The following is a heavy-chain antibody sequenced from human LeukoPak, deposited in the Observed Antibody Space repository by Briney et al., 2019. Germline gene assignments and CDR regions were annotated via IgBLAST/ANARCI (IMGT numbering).Heavy chain of an antibody. Sequence: GGSLRLSCAASGFTFSSYAMHWVRQAPGKGLEWVTFISYAGSNHYYADSVKGRFTISRDNSKNTLYLQMNSLRAEDTAVYYCARTPYSSGWYSLSFDYWGQGTLVTVSS. CDR3: ARTPYSSGWYSLSFDY. J-gene: IGHJ4*02. CDR1: GFTFSSYA. V-gene: IGHV3-30*14. D-gene: IGHD6-19*01. CDR2: ISYAGSNH.